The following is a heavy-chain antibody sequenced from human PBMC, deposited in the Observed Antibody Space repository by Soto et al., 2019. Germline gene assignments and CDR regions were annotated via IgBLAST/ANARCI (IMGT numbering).Heavy chain of an antibody. D-gene: IGHD6-6*01. J-gene: IGHJ6*03. Sequence: GESLKISCKGSGYSFTSYWISWVRQMPGKGLEWMGRIDPSDSYTNYSPSFQGHVTISADKSISTAYLQWSSLKASDTAMYYCARHTEYTTYSYYDMDVWGEGTTVTV. V-gene: IGHV5-10-1*01. CDR1: GYSFTSYW. CDR2: IDPSDSYT. CDR3: ARHTEYTTYSYYDMDV.